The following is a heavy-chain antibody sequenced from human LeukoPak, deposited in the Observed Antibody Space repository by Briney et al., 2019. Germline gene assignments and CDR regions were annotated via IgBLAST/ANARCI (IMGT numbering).Heavy chain of an antibody. CDR2: ISTSGST. CDR1: GCSVSSYY. J-gene: IGHJ4*02. D-gene: IGHD5-12*01. CDR3: ARDGYSGSDAL. V-gene: IGHV4-4*07. Sequence: SETLSLTCTVSGCSVSSYYWSWIRQPAGKGLEWIGRISTSGSTNYNPSLKSRVTMSVDTSKNQFSLKLSSVTAADTAVYYCARDGYSGSDALWGQGTLVTVSS.